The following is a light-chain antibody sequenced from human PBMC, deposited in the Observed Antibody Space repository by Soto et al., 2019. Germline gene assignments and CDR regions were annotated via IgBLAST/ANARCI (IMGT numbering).Light chain of an antibody. CDR3: SSYAATNNYV. CDR2: EVT. Sequence: QSVLTQPPSASGSPGQSVTICCTGTSXDVGGYNFVSWYQQHPGKAPQLIIYEVTKRPSGVPDRFSGSKSGNTASLTVSGLQTEDEADYYCSSYAATNNYVFGSGTKVTVL. J-gene: IGLJ1*01. V-gene: IGLV2-8*01. CDR1: SXDVGGYNF.